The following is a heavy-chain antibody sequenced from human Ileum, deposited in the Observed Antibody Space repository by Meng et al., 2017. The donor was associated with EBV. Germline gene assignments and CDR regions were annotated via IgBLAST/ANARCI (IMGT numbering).Heavy chain of an antibody. CDR2: INHSGST. CDR3: ARGNKVSDRGFDY. D-gene: IGHD3-10*01. Sequence: LPPGGAGPLKPSAALSLPCAVYGGSFSGNYWGWIRQPPGKGLEWIGEINHSGSTNYNPSLKSRVTISVDTSKNQFSLKLSSVTAADTAVYYCARGNKVSDRGFDYWGQGTLVTVSS. V-gene: IGHV4-34*01. CDR1: GGSFSGNY. J-gene: IGHJ4*02.